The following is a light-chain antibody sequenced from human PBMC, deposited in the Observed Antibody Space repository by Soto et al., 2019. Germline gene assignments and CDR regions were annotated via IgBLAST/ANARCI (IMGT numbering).Light chain of an antibody. Sequence: ELVLTQSPGTLSLSPGERATLSCRASQSTNNYLAWYQQKPGQAPRLFIDGASTRATGIPARFSGSGSGTEFTLTISRLEPEDFAVYYCQQYGNSPQTFGQGTKVDIK. CDR2: GAS. CDR3: QQYGNSPQT. CDR1: QSTNNY. V-gene: IGKV3-20*01. J-gene: IGKJ1*01.